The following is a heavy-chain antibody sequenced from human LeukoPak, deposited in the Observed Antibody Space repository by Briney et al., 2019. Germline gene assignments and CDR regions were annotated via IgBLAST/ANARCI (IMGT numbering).Heavy chain of an antibody. J-gene: IGHJ5*01. V-gene: IGHV3-7*01. CDR1: GFVFSASC. CDR2: IKPDGSEK. CDR3: VRGGTYWTVS. Sequence: PGGSLRLSCAASGFVFSASCMSWVRKAPGKGLEWVATIKPDGSEKYHVDSVSGRFTISRDNTNDSLFLQMNSLRVDDTAVYYCVRGGTYWTVSWGQGTLVNVS.